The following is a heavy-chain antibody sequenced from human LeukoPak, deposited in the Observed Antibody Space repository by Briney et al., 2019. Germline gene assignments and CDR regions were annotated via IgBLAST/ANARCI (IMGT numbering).Heavy chain of an antibody. CDR3: ARLYSTGYSYANLIYYYYYMDV. J-gene: IGHJ6*03. CDR1: GGSISSYY. D-gene: IGHD5-18*01. Sequence: SETLSLTCTVSGGSISSYYWSWIRQPSGKGLEWIGYIYTSGSTNYNPSLKSRVTISVDTSKNQFSLKLSSVTAADTAVYYCARLYSTGYSYANLIYYYYYMDVWGKGTTVTVSS. V-gene: IGHV4-4*09. CDR2: IYTSGST.